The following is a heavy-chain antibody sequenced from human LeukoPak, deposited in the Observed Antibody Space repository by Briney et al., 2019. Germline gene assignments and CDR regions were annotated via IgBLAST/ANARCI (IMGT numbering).Heavy chain of an antibody. CDR1: GGSFSGYY. V-gene: IGHV4-34*01. J-gene: IGHJ6*03. D-gene: IGHD2-15*01. CDR3: ARAALGWHDYYYYYMDV. Sequence: PSETLSLTCAVYGGSFSGYYWSWIRQPPGKGLEWIGETNHSGSTNYNPSLKGRVTISVDTSKNQFSLKLSSVTAADTAVYYCARAALGWHDYYYYYMDVWGKGTTVTVSS. CDR2: TNHSGST.